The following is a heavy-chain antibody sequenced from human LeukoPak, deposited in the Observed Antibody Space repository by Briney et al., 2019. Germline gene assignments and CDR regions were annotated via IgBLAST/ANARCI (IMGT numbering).Heavy chain of an antibody. D-gene: IGHD5-18*01. CDR3: ARQGIHLWFDF. Sequence: PGGSLRLSCAASGFTFSASAMNWVRQAPAKGLEWVSSVNGGGGSTYYADSVKGRFTISRDNSKNTLYLQMNSLRAEDTAVYYCARQGIHLWFDFWGQGTLVTVSS. J-gene: IGHJ4*02. CDR1: GFTFSASA. V-gene: IGHV3-23*01. CDR2: VNGGGGST.